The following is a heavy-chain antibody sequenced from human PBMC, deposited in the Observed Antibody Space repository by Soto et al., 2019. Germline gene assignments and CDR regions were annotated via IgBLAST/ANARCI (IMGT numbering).Heavy chain of an antibody. Sequence: PGESLKISCKGSGYSFTSYWIGWVRQMPGKGLEWMGIIYPGDSDTRYSPSFQGQVTISADKSISTAYLQWSSLKASDTAMYYCARQGAAPRVAYYYYYYMDVWGKGNTVTVSS. CDR2: IYPGDSDT. V-gene: IGHV5-51*01. D-gene: IGHD6-6*01. J-gene: IGHJ6*03. CDR1: GYSFTSYW. CDR3: ARQGAAPRVAYYYYYYMDV.